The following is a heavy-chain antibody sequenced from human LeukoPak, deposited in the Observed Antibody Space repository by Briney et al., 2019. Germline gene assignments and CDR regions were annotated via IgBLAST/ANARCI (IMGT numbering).Heavy chain of an antibody. Sequence: PSETLSLTCTVSGGSISSSTSYWGWIRQPPGKGPEWIGSDRYSGTTYYSPSLKSRLSISIDTSKNQFSLRLTFVTAADTAVYFCARHYYDSSGSYWGYYFDSWGQGTLVTVSS. J-gene: IGHJ4*02. V-gene: IGHV4-39*01. CDR1: GGSISSSTSY. CDR3: ARHYYDSSGSYWGYYFDS. CDR2: DRYSGTT. D-gene: IGHD3-22*01.